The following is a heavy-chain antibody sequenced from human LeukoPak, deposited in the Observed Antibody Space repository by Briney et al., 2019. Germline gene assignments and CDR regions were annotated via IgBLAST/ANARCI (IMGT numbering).Heavy chain of an antibody. CDR2: IYYSGST. CDR1: GFTFSSYA. Sequence: LRLSCAASGFTFSSYAMGWVRQAPGKGLEWLGYIYYSGSTYYNPSLKSRVTISVDTSKNQFSLKLSSVTAADTAVYYCARKARYCSSTSCYWSGFDPWGQGTLVTVSS. V-gene: IGHV4-31*02. D-gene: IGHD2-2*01. CDR3: ARKARYCSSTSCYWSGFDP. J-gene: IGHJ5*02.